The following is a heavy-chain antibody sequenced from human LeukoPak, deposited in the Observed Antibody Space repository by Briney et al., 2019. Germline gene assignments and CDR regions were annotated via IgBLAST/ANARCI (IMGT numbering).Heavy chain of an antibody. Sequence: GGSLRLPCAASGFTFSYYGMHWVRQAPGKGLEWVAFIRYDGNDKFYAKSVKGRFTISRDTSRNTLYLQMNSLRPEDTAVYYCAKDLMRDRWFGESWGQGTLVTVSS. CDR3: AKDLMRDRWFGES. V-gene: IGHV3-30*02. J-gene: IGHJ5*02. CDR1: GFTFSYYG. CDR2: IRYDGNDK. D-gene: IGHD3-10*01.